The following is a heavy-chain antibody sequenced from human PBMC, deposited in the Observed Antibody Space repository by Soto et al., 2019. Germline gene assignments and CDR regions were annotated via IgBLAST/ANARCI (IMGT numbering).Heavy chain of an antibody. Sequence: QMQLRQSGPGLVKPSGTLSLTCTVYGDSITNNHWWRWVRQPPGKGPELIGEIYHTGIANYNPSLYSRVVFLVEKSKNQCSMSLTSVTAADAAVYYWVSKLGPYYYGLDVWCQGTTVTVSS. CDR2: IYHTGIA. CDR3: VSKLGPYYYGLDV. CDR1: GDSITNNHW. J-gene: IGHJ6*02. D-gene: IGHD3-16*01. V-gene: IGHV4-4*02.